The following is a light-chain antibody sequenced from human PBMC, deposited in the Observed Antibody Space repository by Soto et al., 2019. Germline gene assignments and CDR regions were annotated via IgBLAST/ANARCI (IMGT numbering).Light chain of an antibody. J-gene: IGLJ2*01. Sequence: QSVLTQVASVSASPGQSITISCTGTSSDVGGHNYVSWYQQHPGKAPKLMIYNVDYRPSGVSNRFSGSKSGNTASLTISGLQSDDGAYYYCSSYADSSTVVFGGGTKVTVL. CDR2: NVD. CDR3: SSYADSSTVV. V-gene: IGLV2-14*03. CDR1: SSDVGGHNY.